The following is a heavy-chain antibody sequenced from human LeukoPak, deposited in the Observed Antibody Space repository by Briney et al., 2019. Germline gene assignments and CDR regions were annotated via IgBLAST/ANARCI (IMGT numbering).Heavy chain of an antibody. CDR2: VYYNANT. CDR3: VRHTHNPAFDP. D-gene: IGHD1-14*01. J-gene: IGHJ5*02. Sequence: SETLSLTCTVSGGSISSSNYYWAWTRQPPGKGLEWIGSVYYNANTYYNPSLKGRVTVSADMSKNQFSLKLNSLTAADTAVYYCVRHTHNPAFDPWGQGTLATVSS. CDR1: GGSISSSNYY. V-gene: IGHV4-39*01.